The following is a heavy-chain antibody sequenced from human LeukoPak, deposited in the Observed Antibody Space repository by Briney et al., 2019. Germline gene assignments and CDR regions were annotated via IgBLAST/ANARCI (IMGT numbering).Heavy chain of an antibody. CDR3: ARDLYQSR. J-gene: IGHJ4*02. CDR1: GFPVSANY. V-gene: IGHV3-66*01. CDR2: IYATGDT. D-gene: IGHD2-2*01. Sequence: GGSLRLSCAASGFPVSANYMTWVRQAPGKGLEWVSVIYATGDTHYAESVMGRFTISRDNSNNILHLQMNSLRAEDTAVYYCARDLYQSRWGQGTLVTVSS.